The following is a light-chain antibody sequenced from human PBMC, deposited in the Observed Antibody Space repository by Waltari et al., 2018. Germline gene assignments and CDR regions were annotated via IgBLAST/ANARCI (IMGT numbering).Light chain of an antibody. J-gene: IGLJ3*02. Sequence: QSALTQPRSVSGSPGQSVTISCTGTSSDVGGYNYVSWYQQYPGKAPTLMIYAVTDRPSGAPDRFSGSKSGNTASLTVSGLQAEDEADYYCCSYTATNTFVFGGGTKLTVV. CDR1: SSDVGGYNY. CDR2: AVT. CDR3: CSYTATNTFV. V-gene: IGLV2-11*01.